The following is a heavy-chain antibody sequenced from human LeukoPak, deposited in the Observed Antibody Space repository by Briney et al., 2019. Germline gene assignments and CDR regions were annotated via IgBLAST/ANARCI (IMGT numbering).Heavy chain of an antibody. CDR3: ATSPRDYDSSGTLDY. CDR1: GYTLTELS. Sequence: ASVTVSCKVSGYTLTELSMHWVRQAPGKGLEWMGGFDPEDGETIYAQKFQGRVTMTEDTSTDTAYMELSSLRSEDTAVYYCATSPRDYDSSGTLDYWGQGTLVTVSS. J-gene: IGHJ4*02. D-gene: IGHD3-22*01. V-gene: IGHV1-24*01. CDR2: FDPEDGET.